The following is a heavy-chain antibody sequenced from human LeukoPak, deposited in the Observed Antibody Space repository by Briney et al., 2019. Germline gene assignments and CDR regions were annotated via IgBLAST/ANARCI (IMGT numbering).Heavy chain of an antibody. Sequence: GGSLRLSCAASGFTVSSTYMNWVRQAPGKGLEWVSVIYSGGKTYYADSVKGRFTISRDSSKNTLSLQMNSLRAEDTAVYYCARSRPYCGSTSCYFGAFDIWGQGTMVTVSS. J-gene: IGHJ3*02. CDR1: GFTVSSTY. CDR2: IYSGGKT. D-gene: IGHD2-2*01. CDR3: ARSRPYCGSTSCYFGAFDI. V-gene: IGHV3-66*01.